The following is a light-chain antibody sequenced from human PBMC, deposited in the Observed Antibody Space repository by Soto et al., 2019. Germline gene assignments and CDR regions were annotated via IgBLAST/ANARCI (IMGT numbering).Light chain of an antibody. V-gene: IGLV2-14*01. CDR3: SSYTSSDSYVV. Sequence: QSALTQPASVSGSPGQSITISCTGTSSDVGGYNYVSWYQQHQGKAPKLLIYEVTNRPSGVSDRFSGSKSGYTASLTISGLQAEDEADYYCSSYTSSDSYVVLGGGTKLPVL. J-gene: IGLJ2*01. CDR1: SSDVGGYNY. CDR2: EVT.